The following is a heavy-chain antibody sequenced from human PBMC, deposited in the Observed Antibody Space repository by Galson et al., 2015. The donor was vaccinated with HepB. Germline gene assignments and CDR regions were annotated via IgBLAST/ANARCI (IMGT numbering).Heavy chain of an antibody. Sequence: SVKVSCKASGYTFTSYGISWVRQAPGQGLEWMGWISGYNGNTNFAQKLQGRVTMTTDTSTSTAYMELRNLRSDDTAVYYCARDARRIAAAGLFDYWGQGTLVTVSS. V-gene: IGHV1-18*01. J-gene: IGHJ4*02. CDR3: ARDARRIAAAGLFDY. CDR1: GYTFTSYG. CDR2: ISGYNGNT. D-gene: IGHD6-13*01.